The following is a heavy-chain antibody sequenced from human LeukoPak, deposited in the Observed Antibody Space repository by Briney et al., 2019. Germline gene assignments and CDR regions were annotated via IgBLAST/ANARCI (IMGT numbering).Heavy chain of an antibody. CDR1: NGSISSYC. J-gene: IGHJ4*02. Sequence: SETLSLTCSVSNGSISSYCWSWIRQPAGKGLEWIGRIYASGDTNYNPSLKSRVTMSVDTSKNQFSLNLTSVTAADTAMYYCARELAGSGSYRPFDYWGQGTLVTVSS. CDR2: IYASGDT. V-gene: IGHV4-4*07. CDR3: ARELAGSGSYRPFDY. D-gene: IGHD3-10*01.